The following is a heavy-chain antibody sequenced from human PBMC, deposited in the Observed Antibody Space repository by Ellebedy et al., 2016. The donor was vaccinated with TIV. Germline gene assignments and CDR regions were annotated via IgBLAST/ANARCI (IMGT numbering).Heavy chain of an antibody. V-gene: IGHV3-15*05. J-gene: IGHJ3*01. CDR1: GLIVNNAY. CDR2: IQSRNEGGTA. Sequence: GESLKISXEASGLIVNNAYMTWVRQAPGKGLEWIGRIQSRNEGGTAAYAAPVQGRFIISRGESENRLFLHMNSLRTEDTGVYYCNTGWAFDDWGQGTMVTVSS. CDR3: NTGWAFDD.